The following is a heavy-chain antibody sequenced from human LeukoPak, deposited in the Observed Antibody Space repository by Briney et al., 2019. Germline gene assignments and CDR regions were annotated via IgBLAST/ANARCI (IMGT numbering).Heavy chain of an antibody. CDR2: ISPYNGNT. J-gene: IGHJ4*02. CDR3: ARAGGRSYTNPVGG. V-gene: IGHV1-18*01. D-gene: IGHD4-11*01. CDR1: NYTFTHYG. Sequence: GASVKVSCKTSNYTFTHYGISWVRQAPGQGLEWMGWISPYNGNTNYAQRLQGRVTLTTDTSTSTAYMELSSLRSDDTALYYCARAGGRSYTNPVGGWGQGTLVTVSS.